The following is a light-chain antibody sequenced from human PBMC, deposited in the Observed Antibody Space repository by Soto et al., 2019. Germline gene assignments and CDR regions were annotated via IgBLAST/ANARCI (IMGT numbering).Light chain of an antibody. V-gene: IGKV1-12*01. J-gene: IGKJ3*01. CDR2: AAS. CDR1: QGSSTW. Sequence: IQVTQSPLFVSASVGVRVTISCRARQGSSTWLAWYQQKPGKAPQLLFYAASSLQTGVPSRFSGSGSGTDFTLTISSLQPEDTATYFCQQAYGFAFTFGPGTKLEIE. CDR3: QQAYGFAFT.